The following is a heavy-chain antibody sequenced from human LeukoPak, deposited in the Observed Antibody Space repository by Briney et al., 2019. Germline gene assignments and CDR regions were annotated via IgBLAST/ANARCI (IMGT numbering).Heavy chain of an antibody. CDR2: INPNSGGT. J-gene: IGHJ1*01. CDR1: GYTFTGYY. D-gene: IGHD4-17*01. V-gene: IGHV1-2*04. Sequence: ASVKVSCKASGYTFTGYYMHWVRQAPGQGLEWMGWINPNSGGTNYAQKFPGWVTMTRDTSISTAYMELSRLRSDDTAVYYCARVKYGDGDEYFQHWGQGTLVTVSS. CDR3: ARVKYGDGDEYFQH.